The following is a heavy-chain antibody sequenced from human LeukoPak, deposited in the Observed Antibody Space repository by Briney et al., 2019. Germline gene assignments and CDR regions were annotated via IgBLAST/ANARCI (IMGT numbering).Heavy chain of an antibody. CDR2: IKQDGSEK. CDR1: GFTFSSYW. Sequence: GGSLRLSCAASGFTFSSYWMSWVRQAPGKGLEWVANIKQDGSEKYYVDSVKGRFTISRDNAKNSLYLQMNSLRAEDTAVYYCARDGVVVVAAIYYYGMDVWGQGTTVTVSS. D-gene: IGHD2-15*01. V-gene: IGHV3-7*01. CDR3: ARDGVVVVAAIYYYGMDV. J-gene: IGHJ6*02.